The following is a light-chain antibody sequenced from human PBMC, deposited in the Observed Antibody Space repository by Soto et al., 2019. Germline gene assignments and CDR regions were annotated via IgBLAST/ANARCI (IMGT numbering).Light chain of an antibody. Sequence: QSALTQPASVSGSPGQSIAISCTGTSSDVGGSTHVSWYQHHPGEAPKLMIYEVSNRPSGVSDRFSGSKSGNTASLTISGLQAEDEADYYCCSYAHTSRVFGGGTKLTVL. CDR2: EVS. V-gene: IGLV2-14*01. CDR1: SSDVGGSTH. J-gene: IGLJ3*02. CDR3: CSYAHTSRV.